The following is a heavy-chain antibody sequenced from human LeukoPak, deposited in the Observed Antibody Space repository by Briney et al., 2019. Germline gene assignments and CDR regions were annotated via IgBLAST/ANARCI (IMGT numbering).Heavy chain of an antibody. V-gene: IGHV3-30*18. CDR1: GFTFERYA. Sequence: GGSLRLSCAASGFTFERYAMHWVRQAPGKGLEWVAVISYDGSNKYYADSVKGRFTISRDNSKNTLYLQMNSLRAEDTAVYYCAKFFTGEYVRAFDVWGQGTMVTVSS. J-gene: IGHJ3*01. CDR3: AKFFTGEYVRAFDV. CDR2: ISYDGSNK. D-gene: IGHD3-10*02.